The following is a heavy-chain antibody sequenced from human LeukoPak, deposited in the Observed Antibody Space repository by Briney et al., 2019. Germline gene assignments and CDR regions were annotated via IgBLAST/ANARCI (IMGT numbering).Heavy chain of an antibody. J-gene: IGHJ4*02. D-gene: IGHD6-19*01. V-gene: IGHV4-34*01. CDR2: INHSGST. CDR3: ARGTRGWYRY. CDR1: GGSFSGYY. Sequence: SETLSLTCAVYGGSFSGYYWSWIRQPPGKGLEWIGEINHSGSTNYNPSLKSRVTISVDTSKNQLSLKLSSVTAADTAVYYCARGTRGWYRYWGQGTLVTVSS.